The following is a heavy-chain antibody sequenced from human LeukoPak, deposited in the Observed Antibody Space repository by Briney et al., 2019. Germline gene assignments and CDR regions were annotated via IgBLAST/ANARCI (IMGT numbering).Heavy chain of an antibody. CDR2: IKQDGSEE. Sequence: GGSLRLSCAASGFTFNNYWMNWVRQAPEKGLEWVASIKQDGSEEYYVDSVRGRFTISRDNAKNSLYLQMKSVRAEDTAVYYCARVISGYVDYWGPGTLVTVSS. J-gene: IGHJ4*02. CDR3: ARVISGYVDY. D-gene: IGHD2-15*01. CDR1: GFTFNNYW. V-gene: IGHV3-7*01.